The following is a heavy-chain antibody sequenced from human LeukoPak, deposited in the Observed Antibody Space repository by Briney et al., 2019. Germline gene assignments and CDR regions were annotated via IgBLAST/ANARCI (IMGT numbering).Heavy chain of an antibody. D-gene: IGHD6-19*01. V-gene: IGHV4-39*01. CDR1: GGSISSSSYY. CDR2: IYYSGST. CDR3: ARIAVAGIGY. J-gene: IGHJ4*02. Sequence: PSETLSLTCTVSGGSISSSSYYWGWVRQPPGKGLEWIGSIYYSGSTYDNPSLKSRVTISVDTSKNQFSLKLSSVTAADTAVYYCARIAVAGIGYWGQGTLVTVSS.